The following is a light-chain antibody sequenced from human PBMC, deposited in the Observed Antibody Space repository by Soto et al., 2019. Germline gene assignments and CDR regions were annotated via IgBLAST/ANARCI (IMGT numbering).Light chain of an antibody. Sequence: EIVLTQSPGTLSLSPGARATLSCRASQSVSSSYLAWYQQKPGQAPRLLIYGASSSATGIPDRFSGSGSGTDFTLTISKLKPEDFAVYYCKQYSSSTYFGNGTRMEIK. CDR3: KQYSSSTY. CDR1: QSVSSSY. J-gene: IGKJ5*01. V-gene: IGKV3-20*01. CDR2: GAS.